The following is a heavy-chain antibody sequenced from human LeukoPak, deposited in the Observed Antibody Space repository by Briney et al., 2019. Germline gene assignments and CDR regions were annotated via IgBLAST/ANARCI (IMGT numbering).Heavy chain of an antibody. CDR1: GGSISSYY. D-gene: IGHD6-6*01. CDR2: IYYSGST. V-gene: IGHV4-59*01. Sequence: SETLSLTCTVSGGSISSYYWSWIRQPPGKGLEWIGYIYYSGSTNYNPSLKSRVTISVDTSKNQFSLKLSSVTAADTAVYYCARIHNLYSSSSHVNYWGQGTLVTVSS. CDR3: ARIHNLYSSSSHVNY. J-gene: IGHJ4*02.